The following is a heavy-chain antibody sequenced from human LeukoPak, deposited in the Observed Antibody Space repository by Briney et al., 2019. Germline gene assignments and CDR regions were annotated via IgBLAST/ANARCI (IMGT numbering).Heavy chain of an antibody. CDR2: IGGSGGST. D-gene: IGHD6-13*01. CDR3: AKGYSSSWYDYFDY. Sequence: GGSLRLSCAASGFTFSSYAMSWVRQAPGKGLEWVSAIGGSGGSTYYADSVKGRFTISRDDSKNTLYLQMNSLRAEDTAVYYCAKGYSSSWYDYFDYWGQGTLVTVSS. J-gene: IGHJ4*02. CDR1: GFTFSSYA. V-gene: IGHV3-23*01.